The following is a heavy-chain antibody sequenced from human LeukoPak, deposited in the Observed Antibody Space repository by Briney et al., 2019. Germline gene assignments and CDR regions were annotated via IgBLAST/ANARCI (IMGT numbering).Heavy chain of an antibody. CDR2: INHSGST. D-gene: IGHD1-26*01. V-gene: IGHV4-34*01. CDR3: ARQKEDSGSQGEAFDI. Sequence: PGGSLRLSCAASGFTFSSYAMSWVRQAPGKGLEWIGEINHSGSTNYNPSLKSRITISVDTSKNQFSLKLSSVTAADTAVYYCARQKEDSGSQGEAFDIWGQGTMVTVSS. J-gene: IGHJ3*02. CDR1: GFTFSSYA.